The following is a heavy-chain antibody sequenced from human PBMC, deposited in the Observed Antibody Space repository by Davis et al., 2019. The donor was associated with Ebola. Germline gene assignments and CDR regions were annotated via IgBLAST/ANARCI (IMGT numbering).Heavy chain of an antibody. Sequence: GESLKISCAASGFTFSSYSMNWVRQAPGKGLEWVSSTSSSSDYIYYADSVKGRFTISRDNAKNSLYLQMNSLRAEDTAVYYCARGSGVFWGQGTMVTVSS. CDR1: GFTFSSYS. V-gene: IGHV3-21*01. CDR2: TSSSSDYI. D-gene: IGHD1-14*01. CDR3: ARGSGVF. J-gene: IGHJ3*01.